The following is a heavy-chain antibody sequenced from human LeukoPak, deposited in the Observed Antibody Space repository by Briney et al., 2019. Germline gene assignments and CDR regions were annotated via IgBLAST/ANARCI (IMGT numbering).Heavy chain of an antibody. CDR2: ISGSGGST. V-gene: IGHV3-23*01. J-gene: IGHJ6*02. CDR1: GFTVSSYA. D-gene: IGHD2-2*01. CDR3: AKGSCSSTSCYPYYYYGMDV. Sequence: PGGSLRLSCAASGFTVSSYAMSWVRQAPGKGLEWVSAISGSGGSTYYADSVKGRFTISRDNSKNTLYLQMNSLRAEDTAVYYCAKGSCSSTSCYPYYYYGMDVWGQATTVTVSS.